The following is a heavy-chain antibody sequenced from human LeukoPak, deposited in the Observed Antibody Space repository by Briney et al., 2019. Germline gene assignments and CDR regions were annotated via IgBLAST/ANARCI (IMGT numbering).Heavy chain of an antibody. D-gene: IGHD3-22*01. CDR1: GYTFTSYY. Sequence: GASVKVSCKASGYTFTSYYMHWVLQAPGQGLEWMGIINPSGGSTSYAQKFQGRFTMTRDTSTSTVYMELSSLRSEDTAVYYCARVATSYYYDSSGSNWFDPWGQGTLVTVSS. CDR3: ARVATSYYYDSSGSNWFDP. J-gene: IGHJ5*02. CDR2: INPSGGST. V-gene: IGHV1-46*01.